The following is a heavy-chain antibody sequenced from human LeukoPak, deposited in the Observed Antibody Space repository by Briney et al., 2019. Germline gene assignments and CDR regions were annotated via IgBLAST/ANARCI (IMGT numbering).Heavy chain of an antibody. D-gene: IGHD6-13*01. CDR2: MNPNSGNT. Sequence: ASVKVSCKASGYTFTSYDINWVRQATGQGLEWMGWMNPNSGNTGYAQKFQGRVTKTRNTSISTAYMELSSLRSEDTAVYYCARGVSSSPDYYYYYGMDVWGQGTTVTVSS. V-gene: IGHV1-8*01. CDR1: GYTFTSYD. J-gene: IGHJ6*02. CDR3: ARGVSSSPDYYYYYGMDV.